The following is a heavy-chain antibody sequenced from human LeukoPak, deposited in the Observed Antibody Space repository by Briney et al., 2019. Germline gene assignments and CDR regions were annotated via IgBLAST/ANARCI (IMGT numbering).Heavy chain of an antibody. V-gene: IGHV4-30-4*08. CDR1: GGSISSGDYY. J-gene: IGHJ4*02. D-gene: IGHD3-3*01. CDR2: IYYSGST. Sequence: SETLSLTCTVSGGSISSGDYYWSWIRQPPGKGLEWIGYIYYSGSTYYNPSLKSRVTISVDTSKNQFSLKLSSVTAADTAVYYCARADVVLEWLLTFDYWGQGTLVTVSS. CDR3: ARADVVLEWLLTFDY.